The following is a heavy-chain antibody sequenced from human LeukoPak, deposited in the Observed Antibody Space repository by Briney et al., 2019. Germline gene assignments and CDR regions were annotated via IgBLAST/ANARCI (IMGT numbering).Heavy chain of an antibody. CDR1: GYTFTSYY. CDR3: ARDLYYYDSSGYSDY. D-gene: IGHD3-22*01. Sequence: ASVKVSCKASGYTFTSYYMHWVRQALGQGLEWMGIINPSGGSTSYAQKFQGRVTMTRDTSTSTVYMELSSLRSEDTAVYYCARDLYYYDSSGYSDYWGQGTWSPSPQ. CDR2: INPSGGST. V-gene: IGHV1-46*01. J-gene: IGHJ4*02.